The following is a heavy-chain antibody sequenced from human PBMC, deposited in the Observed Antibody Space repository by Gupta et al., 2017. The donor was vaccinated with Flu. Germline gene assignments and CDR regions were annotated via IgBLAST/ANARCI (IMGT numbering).Heavy chain of an antibody. J-gene: IGHJ3*02. CDR2: IDSGGST. Sequence: VQRVEPGGGLVQPGGSLRLASAASGLTARSTYLRWFRQAPGKGLEWVSVIDSGGSTYYADSVKGRFTISRDNSKNTLYLQMNSLRAEDTAVYYCAREKYSSSSDDAFDIWGQGTMVTVSS. CDR3: AREKYSSSSDDAFDI. V-gene: IGHV3-66*02. D-gene: IGHD6-6*01. CDR1: GLTARSTY.